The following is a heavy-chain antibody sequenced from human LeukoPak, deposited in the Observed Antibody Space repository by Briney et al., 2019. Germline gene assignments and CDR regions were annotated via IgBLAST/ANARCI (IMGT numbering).Heavy chain of an antibody. V-gene: IGHV4-4*07. CDR2: IYTSGST. CDR1: GGSISNYY. Sequence: PSETLSLTCTVSGGSISNYYWIWIRQPAGKGLEWIGRIYTSGSTNYNPSLKSRVTMSVDTSKNQFSLRLGSVTAADTTVYYCAREAIAAAGRSFDYWGPGTLVTVSS. J-gene: IGHJ4*02. D-gene: IGHD6-13*01. CDR3: AREAIAAAGRSFDY.